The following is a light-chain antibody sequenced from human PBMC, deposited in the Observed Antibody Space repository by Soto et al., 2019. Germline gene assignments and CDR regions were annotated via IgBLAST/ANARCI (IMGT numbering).Light chain of an antibody. V-gene: IGLV2-14*01. J-gene: IGLJ1*01. Sequence: QSALTQPASVSGSPGQSITISCTGTSSDVVGYNYVSWYQQHPGKAPKLMIYEVSNRPSGVSNRFSGSKSGNTASLTISGLQAEDEADYYCSSYTSSSIDYVFGTGT. CDR1: SSDVVGYNY. CDR2: EVS. CDR3: SSYTSSSIDYV.